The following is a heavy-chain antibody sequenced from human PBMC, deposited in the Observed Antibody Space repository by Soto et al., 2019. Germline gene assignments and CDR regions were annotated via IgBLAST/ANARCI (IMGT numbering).Heavy chain of an antibody. D-gene: IGHD3-3*01. CDR2: ISSSSSTI. CDR1: GFTFSSYS. CDR3: ARDSTIFGVVPNWFDP. V-gene: IGHV3-48*01. J-gene: IGHJ5*02. Sequence: GGSLRLSCAASGFTFSSYSMNWVRQAPGKGLEWVSYISSSSSTIYYADSVKGRFTISRDNAKNSLYLQMNSLRAEDAAVYYCARDSTIFGVVPNWFDPWGQGTLVTVS.